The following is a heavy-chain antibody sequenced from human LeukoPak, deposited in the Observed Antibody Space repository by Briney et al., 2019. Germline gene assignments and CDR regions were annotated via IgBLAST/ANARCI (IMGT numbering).Heavy chain of an antibody. Sequence: GGSVRLSCVASGFTFSNYAMHWVRQAPGKGLEYVSAINTNGGSTYYANSVKGRFTISRDNSKNTLYLQMCSLRGEDTAVYYCARSNPNRNALDLWGQGTMVTISS. J-gene: IGHJ3*01. D-gene: IGHD1-14*01. CDR3: ARSNPNRNALDL. CDR2: INTNGGST. V-gene: IGHV3-64*01. CDR1: GFTFSNYA.